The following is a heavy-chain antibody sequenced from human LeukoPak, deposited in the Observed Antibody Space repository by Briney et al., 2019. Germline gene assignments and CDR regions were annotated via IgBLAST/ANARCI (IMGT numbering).Heavy chain of an antibody. CDR3: ARGRPYGDNSVVDY. J-gene: IGHJ4*02. CDR1: GFTFSSYI. Sequence: GGSLRLSCAASGFTFSSYIMNWIRQAPGKGLEWVSSISSGSGFIYYADSLKGRFTISRDNAKNSVSLQMNSLRAEDTAVYYCARGRPYGDNSVVDYWGQGTLVTVSS. D-gene: IGHD4-23*01. CDR2: ISSGSGFI. V-gene: IGHV3-21*01.